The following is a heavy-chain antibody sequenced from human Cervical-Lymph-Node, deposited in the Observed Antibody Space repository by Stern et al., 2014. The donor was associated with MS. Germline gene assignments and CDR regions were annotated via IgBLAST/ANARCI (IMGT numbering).Heavy chain of an antibody. D-gene: IGHD6-13*01. J-gene: IGHJ6*02. CDR1: GYTFSNYW. CDR2: IFPGDSDA. V-gene: IGHV5-51*03. CDR3: ARRKYSSSYYYYFGMDV. Sequence: VQLVESGAEVKKPGESLRISCTGSGYTFSNYWIGWVRQMPGKGLEWVGSIFPGDSDARYSPSFQGQITISADKSSNTAFLQWNSLKASDTAMYYCARRKYSSSYYYYFGMDVWGQGTTVTVSS.